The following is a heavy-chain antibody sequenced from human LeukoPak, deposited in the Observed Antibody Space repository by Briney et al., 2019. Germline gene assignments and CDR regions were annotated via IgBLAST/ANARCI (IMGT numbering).Heavy chain of an antibody. J-gene: IGHJ4*02. Sequence: SVKVSCKASGGTFSSYAISWVRQAPGQGLEWMGRIIPILGIANYAQKFQGRVTITADKSTSTAYMELSSLRSEDTAVYYCARDTGEAAAGIGFDYWGQGTLVTVSS. CDR3: ARDTGEAAAGIGFDY. D-gene: IGHD6-13*01. CDR2: IIPILGIA. CDR1: GGTFSSYA. V-gene: IGHV1-69*04.